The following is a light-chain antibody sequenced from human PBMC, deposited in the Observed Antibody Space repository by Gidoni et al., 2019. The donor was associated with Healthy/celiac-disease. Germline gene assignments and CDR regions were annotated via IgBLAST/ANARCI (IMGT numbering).Light chain of an antibody. J-gene: IGLJ1*01. CDR2: RHK. V-gene: IGLV1-47*01. Sequence: SVLTQPPSASGTPGQTVTISCSGSSSNIGSNYVYWYQPLPGTAPKRLIYRHKQRPSGVPDLFSGSKSGISASLAISGLRSEDEADYYCAAWDDSLSGRVFGTGTKVTGL. CDR3: AAWDDSLSGRV. CDR1: SSNIGSNY.